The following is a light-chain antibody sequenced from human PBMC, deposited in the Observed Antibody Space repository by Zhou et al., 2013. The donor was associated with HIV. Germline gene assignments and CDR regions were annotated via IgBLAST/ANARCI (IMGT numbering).Light chain of an antibody. CDR3: QQRSTWPPKYT. Sequence: EVVMTQSPATLSVSPGERATLSCRASQSVYTNLAWYQQKPGQAPRLLIYGASTRATGIPARFSGSGSGTEFTLTISSVQSEDFAVYYCQQRSTWPPKYTFGQGTKLEI. V-gene: IGKV3-15*01. J-gene: IGKJ2*01. CDR1: QSVYTN. CDR2: GAS.